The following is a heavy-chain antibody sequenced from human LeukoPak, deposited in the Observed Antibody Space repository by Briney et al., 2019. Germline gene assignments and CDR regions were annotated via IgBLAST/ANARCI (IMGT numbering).Heavy chain of an antibody. D-gene: IGHD3-16*02. V-gene: IGHV7-4-1*02. CDR1: GYTFTSYA. Sequence: ASVKVSCKASGYTFTSYAMNWVRQAPGQGLEWMGWINTNTGNPTYAQGFTGRFVFSLDTSVSTAYLQISSLKAEDTAVYYCARGRKVYDPHYDYVWGSYRSPPEMFDYWGQGTLVTVSS. CDR3: ARGRKVYDPHYDYVWGSYRSPPEMFDY. CDR2: INTNTGNP. J-gene: IGHJ4*02.